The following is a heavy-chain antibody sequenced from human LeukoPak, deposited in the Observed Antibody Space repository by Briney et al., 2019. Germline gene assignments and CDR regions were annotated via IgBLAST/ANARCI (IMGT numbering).Heavy chain of an antibody. CDR1: GGSISRYY. CDR2: IHYSGST. Sequence: SGTLSLTCAVSGGSISRYYWNWIRQPPGERLEWIGCIHYSGSTAYNPSLESRVTMSVDTSKNHISLKMTSVTAADTATYYCARWGYFDSSAYFVVDYWGQGVLVTVSS. CDR3: ARWGYFDSSAYFVVDY. J-gene: IGHJ4*02. D-gene: IGHD3-22*01. V-gene: IGHV4-59*01.